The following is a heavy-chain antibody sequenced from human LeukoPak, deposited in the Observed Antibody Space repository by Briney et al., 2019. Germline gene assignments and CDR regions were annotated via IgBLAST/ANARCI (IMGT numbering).Heavy chain of an antibody. J-gene: IGHJ4*02. Sequence: SETLSLTCAVYGGSFSGYDWSWLRQPPGKGLEWIGEINHSGSTNYNPSLRRRVTISVDTSKNQFSLKLSSVTAADTAVYYCARVALLPYYDSSGYYDAFDYWGQGTLVTVSS. V-gene: IGHV4-34*01. D-gene: IGHD3-22*01. CDR2: INHSGST. CDR1: GGSFSGYD. CDR3: ARVALLPYYDSSGYYDAFDY.